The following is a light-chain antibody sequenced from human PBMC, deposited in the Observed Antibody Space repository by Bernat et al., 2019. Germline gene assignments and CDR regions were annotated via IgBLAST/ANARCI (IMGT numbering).Light chain of an antibody. CDR1: QSLVSSDGNTY. CDR3: MQGTHWPRG. Sequence: DLVMTQSPLSLPVALGQPASISCRSSQSLVSSDGNTYLNWFQQRPGQSPRRLIYMVSKRDSGVPDRFSGSGSGTDFTLKISRVEAEDVGVYYCMQGTHWPRGFCHGTKVEIK. V-gene: IGKV2-30*01. J-gene: IGKJ1*01. CDR2: MVS.